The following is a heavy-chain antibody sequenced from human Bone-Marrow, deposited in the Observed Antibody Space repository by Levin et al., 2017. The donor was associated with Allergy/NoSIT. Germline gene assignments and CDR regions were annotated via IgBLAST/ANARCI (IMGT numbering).Heavy chain of an antibody. Sequence: GGSLRLSCVASGFTFRHYTMNWVRQAPGKGLEWVSCITSSGDSTYYADSVKGRFTISRDNAKNSLYLQLNRLRDEDTAMYYCARDRARGYYDSSGYSGDHWGQGTLVTVSS. V-gene: IGHV3-48*02. CDR3: ARDRARGYYDSSGYSGDH. CDR1: GFTFRHYT. D-gene: IGHD3-22*01. J-gene: IGHJ4*02. CDR2: ITSSGDST.